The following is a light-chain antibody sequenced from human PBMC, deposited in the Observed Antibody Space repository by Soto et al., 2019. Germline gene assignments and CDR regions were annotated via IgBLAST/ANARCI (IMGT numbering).Light chain of an antibody. CDR3: QQYYSLPLT. CDR1: QSVLHSSVNEDY. Sequence: DIVLTQSPDSLAVSLGERATINCKASQSVLHSSVNEDYLAWYQQKPGQPPKLLIYWASRREFGVPDRFSGSGSGTEFTLTINNLQAKDVALYYCQQYYSLPLTFGGGTRLDIK. CDR2: WAS. J-gene: IGKJ4*01. V-gene: IGKV4-1*01.